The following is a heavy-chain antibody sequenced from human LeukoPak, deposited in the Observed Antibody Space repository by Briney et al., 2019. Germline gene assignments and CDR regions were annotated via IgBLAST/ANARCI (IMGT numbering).Heavy chain of an antibody. D-gene: IGHD6-13*01. Sequence: ASVKVSCKVSGYTLTELSMHWVRQAPGKGLEWMGGFDPEDGETIYAQKFQGRVTMTEDTSTDTAYMELSSLRSEDTAVYYCATVYSSSWYLRIDPWGQGTLVTVSS. J-gene: IGHJ5*02. CDR3: ATVYSSSWYLRIDP. CDR2: FDPEDGET. V-gene: IGHV1-24*01. CDR1: GYTLTELS.